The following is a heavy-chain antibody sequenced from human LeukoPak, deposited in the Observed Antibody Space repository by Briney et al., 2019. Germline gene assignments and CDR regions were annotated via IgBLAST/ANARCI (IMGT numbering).Heavy chain of an antibody. V-gene: IGHV3-9*01. J-gene: IGHJ5*02. CDR2: ISWNSGSI. D-gene: IGHD3-10*01. CDR3: AKDTFGLLWFGES. Sequence: GRSLRLSCAASGFTFDDYAMHWVRQAPGKGPEWVSGISWNSGSIGYADSVKGRFTISRDNAKNSLYLQMNSLRAEDTALYYCAKDTFGLLWFGESWGQGTLVTVSS. CDR1: GFTFDDYA.